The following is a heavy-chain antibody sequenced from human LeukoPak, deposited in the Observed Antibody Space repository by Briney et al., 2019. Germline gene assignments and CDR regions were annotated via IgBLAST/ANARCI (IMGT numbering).Heavy chain of an antibody. D-gene: IGHD2-21*01. J-gene: IGHJ5*02. Sequence: GGSLRLSCAASGFTFSSYSMNWVRQAPGKGLEWVSSISSSSSYIYYADSVKGRFTISRDNAKNTLYLQMNSLRAEDTAVYYCARDSSSGGELSRFDPWGQGTLVTVSS. CDR2: ISSSSSYI. V-gene: IGHV3-21*01. CDR3: ARDSSSGGELSRFDP. CDR1: GFTFSSYS.